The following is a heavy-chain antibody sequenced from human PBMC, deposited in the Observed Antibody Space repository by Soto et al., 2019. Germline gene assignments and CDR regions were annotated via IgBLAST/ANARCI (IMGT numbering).Heavy chain of an antibody. CDR2: IIPIFGTA. CDR1: GGTFSSYA. J-gene: IGHJ5*02. D-gene: IGHD5-12*01. CDR3: AREGRRVYSGYDWLDP. V-gene: IGHV1-69*13. Sequence: SVKVSCKASGGTFSSYAISWVRQAPGQGLEWMGGIIPIFGTANYAQKFQGRVTITADESTSTAYMELSSLRSEDTAVYYCAREGRRVYSGYDWLDPWGQGTLVTVSS.